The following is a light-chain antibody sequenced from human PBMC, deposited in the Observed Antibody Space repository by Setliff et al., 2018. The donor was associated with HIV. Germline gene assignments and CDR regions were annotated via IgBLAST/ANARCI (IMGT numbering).Light chain of an antibody. CDR2: DVS. CDR1: SSDIGSYYY. J-gene: IGLJ1*01. CDR3: SSYAGSYTSLYV. V-gene: IGLV2-14*03. Sequence: QSVLTQPASVSGSPGQSVTIPCTGTSSDIGSYYYVSWYQQHPGKAPKLVIYDVSNRPSGVSDRFSGSRSGNTASLTISGLQAEDEADYYCSSYAGSYTSLYVFGTGTKVTVL.